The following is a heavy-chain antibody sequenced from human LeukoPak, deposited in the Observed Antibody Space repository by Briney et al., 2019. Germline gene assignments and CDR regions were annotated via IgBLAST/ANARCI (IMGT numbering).Heavy chain of an antibody. D-gene: IGHD1-1*01. CDR3: ARGRAGIDR. CDR1: GGSMSSYY. Sequence: SETLSLTCTVSGGSMSSYYWSWIRQPPGKGLEWIGYINYSENMDRDNTNYSPSLKSRVTMSLDMSKNHCSLNLTSVTAADSAVYYCARGRAGIDRWGRGTLAIVS. J-gene: IGHJ5*02. CDR2: INYSENMDRDNT. V-gene: IGHV4-59*01.